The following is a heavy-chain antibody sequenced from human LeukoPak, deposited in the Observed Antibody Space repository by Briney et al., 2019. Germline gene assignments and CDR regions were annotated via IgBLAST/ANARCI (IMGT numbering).Heavy chain of an antibody. Sequence: GGSLRLLCAASGFTFSNYSMNWVRQAPGKGLEWVSSISSSGSTIYYADSVKGRFAISRDNAKNSLYLQMNSRRAEDTAVYYCARRRDFIDYWGQGTLVTVSS. CDR3: ARRRDFIDY. V-gene: IGHV3-21*04. D-gene: IGHD3/OR15-3a*01. J-gene: IGHJ4*02. CDR2: ISSSGSTI. CDR1: GFTFSNYS.